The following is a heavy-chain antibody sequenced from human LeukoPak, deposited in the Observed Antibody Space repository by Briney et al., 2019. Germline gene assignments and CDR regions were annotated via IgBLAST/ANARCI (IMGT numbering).Heavy chain of an antibody. CDR3: ARDSERYYYGSGSDNWFDP. J-gene: IGHJ5*02. CDR1: GGSISSYY. V-gene: IGHV4-59*01. D-gene: IGHD3-10*01. Sequence: SETLSLTCTVSGGSISSYYWSWIRQPPGKGLEWIGYIYYSGSTNYKPSLKSRVTISVDMSKNQFSLKLSSVTAADKAVYYCARDSERYYYGSGSDNWFDPWGQGTLVTVSS. CDR2: IYYSGST.